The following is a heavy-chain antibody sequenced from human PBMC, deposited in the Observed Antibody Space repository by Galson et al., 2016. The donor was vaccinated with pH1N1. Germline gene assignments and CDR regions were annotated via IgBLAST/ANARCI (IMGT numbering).Heavy chain of an antibody. CDR3: ARMGVASGGRYYYGMDV. Sequence: PALVKPTQTLKLTCTFSGFSLSTFGVRVSWIRQSPGKALEWLARIDWDDEKFYSPSLKTRLTFSKDTSKDQVVLTITNMDPVDTGTYYCARMGVASGGRYYYGMDVWGQGTTVTVSS. V-gene: IGHV2-70*04. CDR1: GFSLSTFGVR. CDR2: IDWDDEK. J-gene: IGHJ6*02. D-gene: IGHD3-10*01.